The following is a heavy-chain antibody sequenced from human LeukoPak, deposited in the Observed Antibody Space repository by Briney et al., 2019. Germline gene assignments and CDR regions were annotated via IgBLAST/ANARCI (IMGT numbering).Heavy chain of an antibody. Sequence: ASVKVSCKASGYTFTSYGISWVRRAPGQGLEWMGWISAYNGNTNYAQKFQGRVTITADKSTSTAYMELSSLRSEDTAVYYCARAQLGYCSSTSCYDSGMDVWGQGTTVTVSS. CDR2: ISAYNGNT. J-gene: IGHJ6*02. D-gene: IGHD2-2*01. CDR1: GYTFTSYG. V-gene: IGHV1-18*01. CDR3: ARAQLGYCSSTSCYDSGMDV.